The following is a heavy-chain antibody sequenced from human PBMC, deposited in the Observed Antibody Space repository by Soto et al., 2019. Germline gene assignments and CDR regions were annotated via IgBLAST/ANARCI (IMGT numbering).Heavy chain of an antibody. CDR1: GFTFSSYA. D-gene: IGHD5-18*01. J-gene: IGHJ2*01. V-gene: IGHV3-30-3*01. CDR3: ARNGGDVDTAMVGYFDL. CDR2: ISYDGSNK. Sequence: QVQLVESGRGVVQPGRSLRLSCAASGFTFSSYAMHWVRQAPGKGLEWVAVISYDGSNKYYADSVKGRFTISRDNSKNTLYLQMNSLRAEDTAVYYCARNGGDVDTAMVGYFDLWGRGTLVTVSS.